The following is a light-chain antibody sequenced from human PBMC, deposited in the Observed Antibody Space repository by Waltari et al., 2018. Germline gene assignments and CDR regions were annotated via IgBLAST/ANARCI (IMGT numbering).Light chain of an antibody. CDR1: RGIDAY. Sequence: DIQMTQSPSSLSTSVGDRVTITCRASRGIDAYLNWYQQQPGKAPKLLIYEASTLQRGVPTRFSGGGIGTDFTLTISDLQPDDFATYFCQQSYSAPFTFGRGTRLE. J-gene: IGKJ5*01. CDR2: EAS. CDR3: QQSYSAPFT. V-gene: IGKV1-39*01.